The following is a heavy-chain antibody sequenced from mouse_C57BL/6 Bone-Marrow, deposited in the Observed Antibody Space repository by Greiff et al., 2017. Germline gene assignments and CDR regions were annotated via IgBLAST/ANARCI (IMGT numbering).Heavy chain of an antibody. CDR3: ARGGDSSFFFDY. Sequence: EVQLQQSGPELVKPGASVKMSCKASGYTFTDYNMHWVKQSHGKSLEWIGYINPNNGGTSYNQKFKGKATLTVNKSSSTAYMELRSLTSEDSAVYYCARGGDSSFFFDYGGQGTTLTVSS. D-gene: IGHD3-3*01. J-gene: IGHJ2*01. CDR2: INPNNGGT. V-gene: IGHV1-22*01. CDR1: GYTFTDYN.